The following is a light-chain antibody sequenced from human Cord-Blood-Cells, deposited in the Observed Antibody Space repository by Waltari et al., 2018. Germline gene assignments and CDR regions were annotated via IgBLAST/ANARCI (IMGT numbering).Light chain of an antibody. J-gene: IGKJ1*01. CDR1: QSISSY. V-gene: IGKV1-39*01. CDR3: QQSYSTPPWT. CDR2: AAS. Sequence: DIQMTQTPSPLSASVRGRVPITCRASQSISSYLNWYQQKPGKAPKLLIYAASSLQSGVPSRFSGSGSGTDFTLTISSLQPEDFATYYCQQSYSTPPWTFGQGTKVEIK.